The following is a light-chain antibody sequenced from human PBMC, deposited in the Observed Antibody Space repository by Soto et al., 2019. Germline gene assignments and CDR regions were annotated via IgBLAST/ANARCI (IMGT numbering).Light chain of an antibody. CDR1: QSVSSSY. V-gene: IGKV3-20*01. CDR2: GAS. J-gene: IGKJ5*01. CDR3: QQYLSLPIT. Sequence: EIVVTQSPGTLSLSPEERATLSCRASQSVSSSYLAWYQQKPGQAPRLLIYGASSRATGIPDRFSGSGSGTDFTLTISRVEPEDFAVYYCQQYLSLPITFGQGTRLEIK.